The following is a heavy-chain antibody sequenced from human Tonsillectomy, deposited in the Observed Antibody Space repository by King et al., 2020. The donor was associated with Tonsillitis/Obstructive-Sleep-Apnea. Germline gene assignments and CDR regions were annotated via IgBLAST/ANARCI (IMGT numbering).Heavy chain of an antibody. CDR1: GGSISRGGYY. CDR3: ARAGSLRKGKSFDY. J-gene: IGHJ4*02. CDR2: IYYSGST. D-gene: IGHD5/OR15-5a*01. Sequence: QLQESGPGLVKPSQTLSLTCTVSGGSISRGGYYWSWIRQHPGKGLEWIGYIYYSGSTYYNPSLKSRVTISVDTSKNQFSLKLSSVTAADTAVYYCARAGSLRKGKSFDYWGQGTLVTVSS. V-gene: IGHV4-31*03.